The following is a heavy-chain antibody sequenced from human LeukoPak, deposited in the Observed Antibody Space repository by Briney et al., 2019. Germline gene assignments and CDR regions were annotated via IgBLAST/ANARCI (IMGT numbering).Heavy chain of an antibody. D-gene: IGHD2/OR15-2a*01. CDR2: IYSGGST. V-gene: IGHV3-66*01. Sequence: GGSLRLSCAASGLIVSSNYMTWVRQAPGKGLEWVSVIYSGGSTYYADSVKGRFTISRDNSKNTLYLQMNSLRAEDTAVYYCASSPNRGGYAVDIWGQGTMVTVSS. CDR1: GLIVSSNY. CDR3: ASSPNRGGYAVDI. J-gene: IGHJ3*02.